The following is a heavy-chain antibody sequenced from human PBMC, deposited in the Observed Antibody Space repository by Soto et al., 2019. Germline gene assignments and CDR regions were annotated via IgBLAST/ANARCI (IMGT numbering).Heavy chain of an antibody. CDR1: GFTFSSYW. CDR2: IKQDGSEK. Sequence: EVQLVESGGGLVQPGGSLRLSCAASGFTFSSYWMSWVRQAPGKGLEWVANIKQDGSEKFYVDSVKGRLTISRDNAKNSLYLKMNSLRAEDTAVYYCARGTGAAVAAAYWGQGTLVTVSS. J-gene: IGHJ4*02. V-gene: IGHV3-7*01. D-gene: IGHD6-19*01. CDR3: ARGTGAAVAAAY.